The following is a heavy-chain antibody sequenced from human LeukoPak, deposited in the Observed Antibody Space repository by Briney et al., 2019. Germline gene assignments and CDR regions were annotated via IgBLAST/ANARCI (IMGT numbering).Heavy chain of an antibody. CDR3: ARAREAAFDI. CDR2: IYSGGST. J-gene: IGHJ3*02. CDR1: GFTFSNSW. V-gene: IGHV3-66*01. Sequence: PGGSLRLSCAASGFTFSNSWMSWVRQAPGKGLEWVSVIYSGGSTYYADSVKGRFTISRDNSKNTLYLQMNSLRAEDTAVYYCARAREAAFDIWGQGTMVTVSS.